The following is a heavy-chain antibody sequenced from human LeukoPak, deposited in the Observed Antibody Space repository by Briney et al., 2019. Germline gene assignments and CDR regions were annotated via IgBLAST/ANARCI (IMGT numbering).Heavy chain of an antibody. V-gene: IGHV4-59*01. Sequence: SETLSLICTVSGGSISSYYWSWIRQPPGKGLEWIGYIYYSGSTNYNPSLKSRVTISVDTSKNRFSLKLSSVTAADTAVYYCARDGAVAHLDYWGQGTLVSVSS. J-gene: IGHJ4*02. CDR1: GGSISSYY. CDR2: IYYSGST. CDR3: ARDGAVAHLDY. D-gene: IGHD6-19*01.